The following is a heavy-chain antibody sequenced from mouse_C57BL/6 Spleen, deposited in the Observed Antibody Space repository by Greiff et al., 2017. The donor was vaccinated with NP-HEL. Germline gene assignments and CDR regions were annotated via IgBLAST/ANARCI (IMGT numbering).Heavy chain of an antibody. Sequence: VQLQQSGTVLARPGASVKMSCKTSGYTFTSYWMHWVKQRPGQGLEWIGAIYPGNSDTSYNQKFKGKAKLTAVTSASTAYMELSSLTNEDSAVYYCTREDSSGYVGYFDYWGQSTTLTVSS. D-gene: IGHD3-2*02. J-gene: IGHJ2*01. CDR2: IYPGNSDT. V-gene: IGHV1-5*01. CDR1: GYTFTSYW. CDR3: TREDSSGYVGYFDY.